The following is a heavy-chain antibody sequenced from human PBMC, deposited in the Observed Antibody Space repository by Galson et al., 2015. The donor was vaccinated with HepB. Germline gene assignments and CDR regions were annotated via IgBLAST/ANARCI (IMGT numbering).Heavy chain of an antibody. V-gene: IGHV3-23*01. J-gene: IGHJ3*02. CDR2: FGGGGGST. CDR3: AKVRPKEMATIAAFDI. D-gene: IGHD5-24*01. Sequence: SLRLSCAASGFTFSSYAMSWAGQAPGKGRGGAPAFGGGGGSTYYADSVKGRFTISRDNSKNTLYLQMNSLRAEDTAVYYCAKVRPKEMATIAAFDIWGQGTMVTVSS. CDR1: GFTFSSYA.